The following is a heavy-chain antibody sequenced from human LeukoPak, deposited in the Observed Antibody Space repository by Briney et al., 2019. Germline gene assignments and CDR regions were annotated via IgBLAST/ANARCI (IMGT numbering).Heavy chain of an antibody. Sequence: GGSLRLSCAASGFTFSSYWMNWVRQAPGKGLEWVANIKPDGSEKYYVDSVEGRFTISRDNAKNSLYLQMDSLRAEDTAVYYCARVRIDYYDSSGSIDYWGQGTLVTVSS. J-gene: IGHJ4*02. V-gene: IGHV3-7*01. CDR2: IKPDGSEK. CDR3: ARVRIDYYDSSGSIDY. CDR1: GFTFSSYW. D-gene: IGHD3-22*01.